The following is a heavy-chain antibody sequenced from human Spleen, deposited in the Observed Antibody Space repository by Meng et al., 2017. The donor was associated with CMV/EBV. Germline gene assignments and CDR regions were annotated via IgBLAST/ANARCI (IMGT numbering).Heavy chain of an antibody. Sequence: GSLRLSCTVSGGSISSYYWSWIRQPPGKGLEWIGYIYYSGSTNYNPSLKSRVTISVDTSKNQFSLKLSSVTAADTAVYYCARGGNGSSSSGYYYYGMDVWGQGTMVTVSS. V-gene: IGHV4-59*01. J-gene: IGHJ6*02. CDR3: ARGGNGSSSSGYYYYGMDV. CDR2: IYYSGST. CDR1: GGSISSYY. D-gene: IGHD6-6*01.